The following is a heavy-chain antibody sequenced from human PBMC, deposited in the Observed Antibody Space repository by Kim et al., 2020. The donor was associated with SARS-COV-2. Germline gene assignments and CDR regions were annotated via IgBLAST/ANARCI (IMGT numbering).Heavy chain of an antibody. Sequence: SGTLSLTCTVSGGSISSYYWSWIRQPPRKGLEWIGYIYYSGSTNYNPSLKTRVTISVDTSKNQFSLKLSSVTAADTAVYYCARHRFGGVIGDFDYWGQGT. D-gene: IGHD3-16*02. J-gene: IGHJ4*02. V-gene: IGHV4-59*08. CDR3: ARHRFGGVIGDFDY. CDR1: GGSISSYY. CDR2: IYYSGST.